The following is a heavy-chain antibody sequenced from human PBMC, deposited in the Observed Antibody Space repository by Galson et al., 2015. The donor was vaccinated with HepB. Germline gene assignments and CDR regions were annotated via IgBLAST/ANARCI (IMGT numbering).Heavy chain of an antibody. Sequence: QSGAEVKKPGESLKISCEASGYKFSMYRIGWVRQMPGKGLEWMGTIYPSASETRYSPSFQGQVTISADKSINTAYLQWSSLKASDTAIYYCARRQIYGSGLYSMDVWGQGTTVTVSS. CDR2: IYPSASET. CDR3: ARRQIYGSGLYSMDV. CDR1: GYKFSMYR. J-gene: IGHJ6*02. D-gene: IGHD2-15*01. V-gene: IGHV5-51*01.